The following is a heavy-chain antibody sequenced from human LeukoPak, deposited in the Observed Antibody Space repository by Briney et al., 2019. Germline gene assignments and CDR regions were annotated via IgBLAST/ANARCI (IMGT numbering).Heavy chain of an antibody. CDR3: ARDLFYSNYFDY. Sequence: GGSLRLSCAASGFTFSSYAMHWVRQAPGKGLEWVAVISYDGSNKYYADSVKGRFTISRDNSKNTLYLQMNSLRAEDTAVYYCARDLFYSNYFDYWGQGTLVTVSS. CDR1: GFTFSSYA. D-gene: IGHD4-11*01. V-gene: IGHV3-30-3*01. J-gene: IGHJ4*02. CDR2: ISYDGSNK.